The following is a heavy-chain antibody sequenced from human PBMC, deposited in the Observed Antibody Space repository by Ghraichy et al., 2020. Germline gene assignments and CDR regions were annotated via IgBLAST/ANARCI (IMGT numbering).Heavy chain of an antibody. CDR3: ARDWIATDASVDI. Sequence: SETLSLTCIVSGYSISSGSDWGWIRQPPGKGLEWIGSIYHTGITYYNPSLKGRVTISVDTSRNQFSLKLSSVTATDAAVYFCARDWIATDASVDIWGQGTTVTVSS. J-gene: IGHJ3*02. D-gene: IGHD6-13*01. V-gene: IGHV4-38-2*02. CDR2: IYHTGIT. CDR1: GYSISSGSD.